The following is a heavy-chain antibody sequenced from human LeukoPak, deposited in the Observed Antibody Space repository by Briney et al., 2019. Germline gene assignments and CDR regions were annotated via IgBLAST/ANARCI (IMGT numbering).Heavy chain of an antibody. J-gene: IGHJ4*02. D-gene: IGHD6-19*01. CDR2: SSPYNGNT. CDR3: ARGGNSGWRTPNDDY. Sequence: ASVKVSCKASGYTFTSYYMHWVRQAPGQGLEWMGWSSPYNGNTNYAQKFQGRVTMTTDTSTSTVYMELRSLRSGDTAVYYCARGGNSGWRTPNDDYWGQGTLVIVSS. V-gene: IGHV1-18*04. CDR1: GYTFTSYY.